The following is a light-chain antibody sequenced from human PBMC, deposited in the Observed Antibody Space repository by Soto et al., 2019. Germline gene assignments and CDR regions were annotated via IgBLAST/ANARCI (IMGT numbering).Light chain of an antibody. V-gene: IGKV3-20*01. CDR1: QRVRNNY. Sequence: EVVVKLSLCTLSWSARERATXSCRASQRVRNNYLAWYQQKPFHSPSLRLYGTSNISTGIPYRFGRRGSGTDVTLNISRLKHEDFAVYYFQQYCISGTFGHGSKVDIK. J-gene: IGKJ1*01. CDR3: QQYCISGT. CDR2: GTS.